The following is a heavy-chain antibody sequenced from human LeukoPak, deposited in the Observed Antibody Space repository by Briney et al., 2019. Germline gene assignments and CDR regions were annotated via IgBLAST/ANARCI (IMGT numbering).Heavy chain of an antibody. J-gene: IGHJ4*02. D-gene: IGHD3-10*01. CDR1: GGSISGLY. CDR2: IYSGGST. V-gene: IGHV4-59*11. CDR3: ARNRADGSGTYYEKNPLNFDS. Sequence: SETLSLTCSVSGGSISGLYWSWIRQPPGKGLEWIGYIYSGGSTNYNPSLKSRVTISVDTSKNQFSLKLKSVTAADTAMYYCARNRADGSGTYYEKNPLNFDSWGQGTLVSVSS.